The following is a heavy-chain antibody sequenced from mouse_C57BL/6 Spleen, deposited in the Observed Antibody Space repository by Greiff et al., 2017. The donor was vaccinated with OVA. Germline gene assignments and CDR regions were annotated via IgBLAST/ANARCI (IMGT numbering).Heavy chain of an antibody. Sequence: QVQLKQPGAELVKPGASVKLSCKASGYTFTSYWMHWVKQRPGQGLEWIGMIHPNSGSTNYNEKFKSKATLTVDKSSSTAYMQLSSLTSEDSAVYYCARSSTTVVATDYWGQGTTLTVSS. D-gene: IGHD1-1*01. CDR1: GYTFTSYW. CDR2: IHPNSGST. V-gene: IGHV1-64*01. J-gene: IGHJ2*01. CDR3: ARSSTTVVATDY.